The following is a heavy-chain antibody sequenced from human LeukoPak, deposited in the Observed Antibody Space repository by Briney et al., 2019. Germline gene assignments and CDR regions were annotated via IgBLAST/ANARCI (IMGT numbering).Heavy chain of an antibody. V-gene: IGHV1-46*01. CDR3: AVWGPVDY. CDR1: GGTFTSYY. D-gene: IGHD3-16*01. CDR2: INPGGGST. J-gene: IGHJ4*02. Sequence: ASVKVSCKASGGTFTSYYMHWVRQAPGQGLEWMGIINPGGGSTSYTQKFQGRVTMTRDTSTGTVYMELSSLRSEDTAVYYCAVWGPVDYWGQGTLVTVSS.